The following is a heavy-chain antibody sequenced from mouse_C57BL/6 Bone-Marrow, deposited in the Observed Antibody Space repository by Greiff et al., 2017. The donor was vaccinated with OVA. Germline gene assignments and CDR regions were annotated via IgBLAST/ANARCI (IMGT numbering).Heavy chain of an antibody. CDR1: GYTFTSYW. V-gene: IGHV1-69*01. CDR2: IDPSDSYT. D-gene: IGHD2-2*01. J-gene: IGHJ4*01. Sequence: QVQLQQPGAELVMPGASVKLSCKASGYTFTSYWMHWVKQRPGQGLEWIGEIDPSDSYTNYNQKFKGKSTLTVDKSSRTAYMQLSSLTSEDSAVYYCARRVYYGSTRYAIDYWGQGTSVTVSS. CDR3: ARRVYYGSTRYAIDY.